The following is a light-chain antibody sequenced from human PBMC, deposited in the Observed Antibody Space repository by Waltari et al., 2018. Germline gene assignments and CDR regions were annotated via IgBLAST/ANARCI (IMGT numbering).Light chain of an antibody. J-gene: IGKJ3*01. CDR3: QQYGNSPGT. V-gene: IGKV3-20*01. CDR1: QSVTSAY. CDR2: GAS. Sequence: DIVLTQSPGTLSLSPGESATLSCRASQSVTSAYLAWYQQKPGQAPRLLIYGASSRATGIPDRFSGSGSGTDFTLTISRLEPEDFAFYYCQQYGNSPGTFGPGTKVEIE.